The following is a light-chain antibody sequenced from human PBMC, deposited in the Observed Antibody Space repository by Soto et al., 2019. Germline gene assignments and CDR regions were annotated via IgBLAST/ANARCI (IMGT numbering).Light chain of an antibody. CDR3: CSYAGSSTVV. CDR2: EDS. J-gene: IGLJ2*01. Sequence: QSALTQPACVSGSPGQSITISCTGTSSDVGSYNLVSWYQQYPGKVPKLMIYEDSKRPSGVSNRFSGFKSGNTASLTISGLQAEDEADYYCCSYAGSSTVVLGGGTKVTVL. V-gene: IGLV2-23*01. CDR1: SSDVGSYNL.